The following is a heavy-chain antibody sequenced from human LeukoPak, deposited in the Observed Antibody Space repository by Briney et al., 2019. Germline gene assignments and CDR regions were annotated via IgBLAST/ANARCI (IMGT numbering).Heavy chain of an antibody. J-gene: IGHJ4*02. CDR2: ISPNGGIT. D-gene: IGHD6-19*01. Sequence: GGSLRLSCSASGFTFSNYAMYWVRQAPGKGLEYVSAISPNGGITYYADSVKGRFTFSRDNSKNTLYLQMSSLRPEDTAVYYCVKGITVAAPFDYWGQGTLVTVSS. CDR3: VKGITVAAPFDY. V-gene: IGHV3-64D*06. CDR1: GFTFSNYA.